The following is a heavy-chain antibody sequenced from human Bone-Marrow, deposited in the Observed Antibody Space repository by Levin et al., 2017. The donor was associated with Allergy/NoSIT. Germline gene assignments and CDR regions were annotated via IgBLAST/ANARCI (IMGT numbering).Heavy chain of an antibody. CDR2: ISSSSSYI. V-gene: IGHV3-21*01. CDR1: GFTFSSYT. D-gene: IGHD4-17*01. J-gene: IGHJ4*02. CDR3: ARGNDYGDDSLPL. Sequence: GESLKISCAASGFTFSSYTMNWVRQAPGKGLEWVSSISSSSSYIYYADSVKGRFTISRDNAKNSLYLQMNSLRGEDTAVYYCARGNDYGDDSLPLWGQGTLVTVSS.